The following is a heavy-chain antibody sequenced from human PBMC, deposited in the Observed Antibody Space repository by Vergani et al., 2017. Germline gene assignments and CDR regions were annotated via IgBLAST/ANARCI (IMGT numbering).Heavy chain of an antibody. CDR3: ARGNPNWFDP. J-gene: IGHJ5*02. V-gene: IGHV4-34*01. Sequence: QVQLQQWGAGLLKPLETLSLTCAVYGGSFSGYYWSWIRQPPGKGLEWIGEINHSGSTNYNPSLKSRVTISVDTSKNQFSLKLSSVTAADTAVYYCARGNPNWFDPWGQGTLVTVSS. CDR1: GGSFSGYY. CDR2: INHSGST.